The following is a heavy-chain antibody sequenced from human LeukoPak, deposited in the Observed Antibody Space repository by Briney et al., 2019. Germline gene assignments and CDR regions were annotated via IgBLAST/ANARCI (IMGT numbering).Heavy chain of an antibody. CDR2: INHSGST. CDR1: GGSFSGYY. Sequence: SETLSLTCAVYGGSFSGYYWSWIRQPPGKGLEWIGEINHSGSTNYNPSLKSRVTISVDTSKNQFSLKLSSVTAADTAVYYCARRQWGVRGWFDPWGQGTLVTVSS. J-gene: IGHJ5*02. V-gene: IGHV4-34*01. CDR3: ARRQWGVRGWFDP. D-gene: IGHD6-19*01.